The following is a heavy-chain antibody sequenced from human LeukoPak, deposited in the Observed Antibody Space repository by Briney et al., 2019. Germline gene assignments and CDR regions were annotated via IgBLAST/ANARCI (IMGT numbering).Heavy chain of an antibody. CDR3: ARAPRITIFGPPTAANYGMDV. J-gene: IGHJ6*02. CDR1: GGSFSGYY. CDR2: INHSGST. Sequence: SETLSLTCAVYGGSFSGYYWSWIRQPPGKGLEWIGEINHSGSTNYNPSLKSRVTISVDTSKNQFSLKLSSVTAADTAVYFCARAPRITIFGPPTAANYGMDVWGQGTTVTVSS. D-gene: IGHD3-3*01. V-gene: IGHV4-34*01.